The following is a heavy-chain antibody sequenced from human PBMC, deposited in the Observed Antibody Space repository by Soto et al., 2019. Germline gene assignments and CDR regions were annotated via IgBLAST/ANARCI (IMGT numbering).Heavy chain of an antibody. CDR1: GFTFSSYW. CDR3: ARDNGSGTYYTRY. CDR2: IKSDGSST. Sequence: EVQLVESGGGLVQPGGSLRLSCAASGFTFSSYWMHWVRQAPGKGLVWVSRIKSDGSSTSYAGSVKGRFTISRDNAKNTLYLQMSMLRAEDTAVYYCARDNGSGTYYTRYWGQGTLVTVSS. J-gene: IGHJ4*02. V-gene: IGHV3-74*01. D-gene: IGHD3-10*01.